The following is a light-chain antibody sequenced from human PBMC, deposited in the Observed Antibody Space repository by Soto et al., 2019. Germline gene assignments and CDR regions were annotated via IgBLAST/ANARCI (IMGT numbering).Light chain of an antibody. Sequence: PGERANLSCRASQSVSSTYLAGYQQKPGQAPTLXIYGASSRATVIPDRFSGSGSGTDFTLTISRLEPEDFAVYYCQQYGSSPRTFGQGTKVDI. CDR3: QQYGSSPRT. V-gene: IGKV3-20*01. CDR2: GAS. J-gene: IGKJ1*01. CDR1: QSVSSTY.